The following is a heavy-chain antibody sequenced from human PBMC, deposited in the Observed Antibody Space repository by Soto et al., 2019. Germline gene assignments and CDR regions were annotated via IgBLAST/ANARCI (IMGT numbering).Heavy chain of an antibody. Sequence: PSETLSLTCTVSGGSVTSGSYYWGWIRQPPGKGLEWIAYIYYSGSTNYNPSLKSRVTISEDTSKNQFSLKVSSVTAADTAVYFCARGGGLTDTFDYWGQGTLVTVSS. CDR1: GGSVTSGSYY. CDR2: IYYSGST. J-gene: IGHJ4*02. V-gene: IGHV4-61*01. CDR3: ARGGGLTDTFDY. D-gene: IGHD5-18*01.